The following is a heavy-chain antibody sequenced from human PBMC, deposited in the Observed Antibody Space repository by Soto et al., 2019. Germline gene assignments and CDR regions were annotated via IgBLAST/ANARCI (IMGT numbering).Heavy chain of an antibody. CDR3: ARDQTDSGGYSDS. CDR1: GFTFGFNA. CDR2: ISAGGVST. V-gene: IGHV3-23*01. J-gene: IGHJ4*02. Sequence: GGSLRLSCAATGFTFGFNALSWVRQAPGKGLEWVSSISAGGVSTNYADSVRGRFTISRDNSKNTVYLQVSKLRAEDTAVYFCARDQTDSGGYSDSWGQGTLVTVSS. D-gene: IGHD3-22*01.